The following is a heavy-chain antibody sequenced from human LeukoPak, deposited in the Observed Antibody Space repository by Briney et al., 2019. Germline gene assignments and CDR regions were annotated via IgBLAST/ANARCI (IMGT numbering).Heavy chain of an antibody. Sequence: SETLSLTCAVYGGSFSGYYWSWIRQPPGKGLEWIGEINHSGSTNYNSSLKSRVTMSLDTSNNHFSLRLSSVTAADTAVYYCARHPFATPFDYWGPGTVVTVSS. D-gene: IGHD2-15*01. CDR3: ARHPFATPFDY. CDR1: GGSFSGYY. J-gene: IGHJ4*02. CDR2: INHSGST. V-gene: IGHV4-34*01.